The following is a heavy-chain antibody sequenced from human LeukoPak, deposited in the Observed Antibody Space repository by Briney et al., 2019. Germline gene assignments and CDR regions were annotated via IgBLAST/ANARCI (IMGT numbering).Heavy chain of an antibody. CDR3: TRGYCSRWHPWFAP. CDR2: IFTSGST. CDR1: GGSISSYY. D-gene: IGHD6-13*01. Sequence: SVTLSLTCTVSGGSISSYYWSWLRQPPGKGLVWIGYIFTSGSTNYNPSLKSRVTISVDTSKNHFSLKLSSVTAADTAVYYCTRGYCSRWHPWFAPWGQGTLVTVSS. V-gene: IGHV4-4*09. J-gene: IGHJ5*02.